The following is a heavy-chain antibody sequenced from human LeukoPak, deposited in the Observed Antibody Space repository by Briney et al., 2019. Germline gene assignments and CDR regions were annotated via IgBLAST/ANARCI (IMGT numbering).Heavy chain of an antibody. CDR2: IYWNDDK. CDR1: GYSISSNYF. Sequence: TLSLTCAVSGYSISSNYFWGWIRQPPGKALEWLALIYWNDDKRYSPSLKSRLTITKDTSKNQVVLTMTNMDPVDTATYYCAQLIWFGAHDAFDIWGQGTMVTVSS. J-gene: IGHJ3*02. CDR3: AQLIWFGAHDAFDI. D-gene: IGHD3-10*01. V-gene: IGHV2-5*01.